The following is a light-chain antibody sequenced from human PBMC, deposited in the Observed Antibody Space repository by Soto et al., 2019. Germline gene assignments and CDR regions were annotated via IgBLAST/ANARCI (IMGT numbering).Light chain of an antibody. CDR1: QSVSSSY. J-gene: IGKJ2*01. CDR2: GAS. V-gene: IGKV3-20*01. Sequence: EIVLTQSPGTLSLSPGERATLSCRASQSVSSSYLAWYQQKPGQTPRILIYGASSRATGIPDRFSGSGSGTDFTLTISRLEPEDFAVYYCQQFGNSPYTFVQGTKLDIK. CDR3: QQFGNSPYT.